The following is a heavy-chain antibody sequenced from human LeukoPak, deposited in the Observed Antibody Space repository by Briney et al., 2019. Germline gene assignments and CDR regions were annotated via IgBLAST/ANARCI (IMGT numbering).Heavy chain of an antibody. D-gene: IGHD3-3*01. V-gene: IGHV3-30*03. CDR2: ISYDGSNK. J-gene: IGHJ4*02. CDR3: ARDERLLSFLK. Sequence: PGGSLRLSCAASGFTFSSYGMHWVRQAPGKGLEWVAVISYDGSNKYYADSVKGRFTISRDNSKNTLHLQMNSLRAEDTAIYYCARDERLLSFLKWGQGTLVTVSS. CDR1: GFTFSSYG.